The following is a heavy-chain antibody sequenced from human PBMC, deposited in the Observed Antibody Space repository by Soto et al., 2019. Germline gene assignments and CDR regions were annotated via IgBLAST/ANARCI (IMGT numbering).Heavy chain of an antibody. V-gene: IGHV4-59*01. Sequence: IWSVYESGVTNYNPSLESRVTISIDTSKSQFSLKLTSVTAADTAVYYCARDRFFDYWGQGTLVTVSS. CDR3: ARDRFFDY. J-gene: IGHJ4*02. D-gene: IGHD3-16*01. CDR2: VYESGVT.